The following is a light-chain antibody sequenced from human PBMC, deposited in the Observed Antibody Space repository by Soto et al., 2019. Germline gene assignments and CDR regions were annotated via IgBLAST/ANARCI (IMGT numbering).Light chain of an antibody. J-gene: IGKJ1*01. V-gene: IGKV1-39*01. CDR3: QQSYSTPRT. Sequence: DIQMTQSPSSLSASVGDRVTITCPASQSISSHLNWYQQKPGKAPKLLIYAASSLQSGVPSRFSGSGSGTDFTLTISSLQPEDFVTYYCQQSYSTPRTFGQGTKVEIK. CDR1: QSISSH. CDR2: AAS.